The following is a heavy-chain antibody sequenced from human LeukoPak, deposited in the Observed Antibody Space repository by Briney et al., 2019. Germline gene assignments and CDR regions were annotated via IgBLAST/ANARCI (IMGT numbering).Heavy chain of an antibody. V-gene: IGHV3-23*01. D-gene: IGHD3-16*01. CDR1: GFCFSNYA. CDR2: IRGGDET. Sequence: PGGSLRLSCAASGFCFSNYAVSCVRQAPARGPEWVANIRGGDETLYADFVEGRFDYSRDDYRNTLHLQLNNLRFEDGAIYYCAKASCVSNAAAVWGGQGTVVTVST. CDR3: AKASCVSNAAAVW. J-gene: IGHJ4*02.